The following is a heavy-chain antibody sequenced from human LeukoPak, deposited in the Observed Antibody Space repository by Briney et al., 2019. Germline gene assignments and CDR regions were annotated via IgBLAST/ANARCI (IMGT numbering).Heavy chain of an antibody. CDR2: ISSSGSII. CDR1: GFIFSNSD. V-gene: IGHV3-21*01. J-gene: IGHJ4*02. D-gene: IGHD6-13*01. CDR3: AKEGRSTTPGY. Sequence: GGSLGLSCTVSGFIFSNSDMNWVRQAPGKGLEWVSSISSSGSIIYYADSVKGRFTISGDNAQNSLYLQMNSLRAEDTAVYYCAKEGRSTTPGYWGQGVLVTVSS.